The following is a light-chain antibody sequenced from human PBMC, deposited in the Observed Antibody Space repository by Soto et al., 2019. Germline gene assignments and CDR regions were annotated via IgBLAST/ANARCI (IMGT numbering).Light chain of an antibody. CDR1: QSISNR. CDR2: DAS. CDR3: QHYGGMWA. J-gene: IGKJ1*01. Sequence: DIQMTQSPSTLSASVGDRVTITCRASQSISNRLAWYQQKPGKAPKVVIYDASNLESGVPSRFSGSGSGTEFILTINSLQPDDFATYCCQHYGGMWAFGQGTKVDIK. V-gene: IGKV1-5*01.